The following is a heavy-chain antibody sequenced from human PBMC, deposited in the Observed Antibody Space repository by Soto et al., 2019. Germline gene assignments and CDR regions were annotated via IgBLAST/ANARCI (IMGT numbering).Heavy chain of an antibody. CDR2: VSFRGDI. D-gene: IGHD2-2*01. V-gene: IGHV3-21*01. J-gene: IGHJ4*02. Sequence: ESGGGLVKPGGSLRLSCTASGFMFSSYTMNWVRQAPGKGLEWVSSVSFRGDIYYADSLEGRFTISRDDAKNSLYLQMNTLRAEDTAVYYCARGCSSASCYYYWGQGTLVTVSS. CDR1: GFMFSSYT. CDR3: ARGCSSASCYYY.